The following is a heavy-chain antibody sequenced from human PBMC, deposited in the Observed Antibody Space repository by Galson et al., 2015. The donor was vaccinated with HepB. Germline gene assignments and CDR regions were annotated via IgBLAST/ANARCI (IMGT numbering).Heavy chain of an antibody. D-gene: IGHD2-21*02. CDR3: ARDRRQRGGDSTFDY. CDR1: GYTFTGYY. J-gene: IGHJ4*02. V-gene: IGHV1-2*06. Sequence: SVKVSCKASGYTFTGYYMHWVRQAPEQGLEWMGRINPNSGGTNYAQKFQGRVTMTRDTSISTAYMELSRLRSDDTAVYYCARDRRQRGGDSTFDYWGQGTLVTVSS. CDR2: INPNSGGT.